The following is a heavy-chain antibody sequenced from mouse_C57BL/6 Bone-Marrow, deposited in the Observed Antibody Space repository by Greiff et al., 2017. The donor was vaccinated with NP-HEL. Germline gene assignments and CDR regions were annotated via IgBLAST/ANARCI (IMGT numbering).Heavy chain of an antibody. CDR2: ISDGGSYT. V-gene: IGHV5-4*03. Sequence: EVKLVESGGGLVKPGGSLKLSCAASGFTFSSYAMSWVRQTPGKRLEWVATISDGGSYTYYPDNVKGRFTISRDNAKNNLYLQMSHLKSEDTAMYYCARTAQATSMDYWGQGTSVTVSS. D-gene: IGHD3-2*02. CDR3: ARTAQATSMDY. J-gene: IGHJ4*01. CDR1: GFTFSSYA.